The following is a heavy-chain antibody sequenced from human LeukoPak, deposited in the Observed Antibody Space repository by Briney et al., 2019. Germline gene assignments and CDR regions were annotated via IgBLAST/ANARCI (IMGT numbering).Heavy chain of an antibody. D-gene: IGHD6-19*01. CDR3: AKVRGKYSSHFFFDY. J-gene: IGHJ4*02. V-gene: IGHV3-9*01. CDR2: ISYNGGFI. Sequence: GGSLRLSCAGSGFTFDDYAMHWVRQAPGKGLERLSIISYNGGFIDYADSVKGRFTISRDNAKNSLYLQLDSLRAEDTAIYYCAKVRGKYSSHFFFDYWGQGTLVTVSS. CDR1: GFTFDDYA.